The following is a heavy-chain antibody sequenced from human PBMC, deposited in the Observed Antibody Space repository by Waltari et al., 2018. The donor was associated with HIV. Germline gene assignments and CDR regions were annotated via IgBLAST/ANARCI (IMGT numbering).Heavy chain of an antibody. V-gene: IGHV1-69*01. J-gene: IGHJ6*02. Sequence: QVQLVQSGAEVKKPGSSVKVSCKASGGTFSSYAIRWVRQAPGHGLEWMGGIIPIFGTANYAQKFQGRVTITADESTSTAYMELSSLRSEDTAVYYCARVPVVVTATYYYYGMDVWGQGTTVTVSS. CDR3: ARVPVVVTATYYYYGMDV. D-gene: IGHD2-21*02. CDR2: IIPIFGTA. CDR1: GGTFSSYA.